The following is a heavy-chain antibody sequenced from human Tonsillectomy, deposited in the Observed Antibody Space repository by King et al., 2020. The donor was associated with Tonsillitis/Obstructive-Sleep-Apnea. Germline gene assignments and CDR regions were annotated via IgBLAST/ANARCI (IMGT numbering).Heavy chain of an antibody. V-gene: IGHV3-30*03. CDR3: ACSGDY. Sequence: VQLVESGGGVVQPGRSLRLSCAASGFTFSSYGMHGVRQAPGKGLEWVAVISYDGNNKYYADSVKGRFTISRDNSKNTLYLQMNSLRAEDTAVYYCACSGDYWGQGTLVTVSS. CDR1: GFTFSSYG. CDR2: ISYDGNNK. J-gene: IGHJ4*02. D-gene: IGHD6-19*01.